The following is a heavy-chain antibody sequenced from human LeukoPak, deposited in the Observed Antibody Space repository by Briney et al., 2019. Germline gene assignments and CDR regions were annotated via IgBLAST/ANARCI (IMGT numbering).Heavy chain of an antibody. CDR1: GFTFSNYA. CDR3: ARGRLMGSGLPAIDY. J-gene: IGHJ4*02. V-gene: IGHV3-48*01. D-gene: IGHD3-10*01. Sequence: GGSLRLSCAASGFTFSNYAMTWVRQAPGKGLEWVSGISGRGTITYYADSVKGRFTISRDNAKNSLYLQMNSLRAEDTAVYYCARGRLMGSGLPAIDYWGQGTLVTVSS. CDR2: ISGRGTIT.